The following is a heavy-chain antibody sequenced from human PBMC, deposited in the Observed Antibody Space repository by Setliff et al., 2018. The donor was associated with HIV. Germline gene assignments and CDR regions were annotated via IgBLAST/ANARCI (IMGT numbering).Heavy chain of an antibody. CDR1: GGSISNGYYY. CDR2: IYYSGST. CDR3: ARGYPVSYYYYMDV. J-gene: IGHJ6*03. D-gene: IGHD3-16*02. V-gene: IGHV4-31*03. Sequence: SETLSLTCTVSGGSISNGYYYWSWIRQQPGKGLEWIGYIYYSGSTYYNPSLKRRVTISVDTSKNQFSLKLSPVTAADTAVYYCARGYPVSYYYYMDVWGKGTTVTVSS.